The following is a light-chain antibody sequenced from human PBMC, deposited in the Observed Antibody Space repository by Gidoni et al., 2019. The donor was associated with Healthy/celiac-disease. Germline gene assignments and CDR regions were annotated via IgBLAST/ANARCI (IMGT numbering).Light chain of an antibody. CDR1: QGISSY. V-gene: IGKV1-39*01. Sequence: EIKRTRSPSSLSASVEYRVTITCRASQGISSYLNWYQQKPGKAPTLLIYAASSLQSGVPSRFSGSGSGTDFTLTISSLQPEDFATYYCQQSYSTPPLTFGGGTKVEIK. CDR3: QQSYSTPPLT. J-gene: IGKJ4*01. CDR2: AAS.